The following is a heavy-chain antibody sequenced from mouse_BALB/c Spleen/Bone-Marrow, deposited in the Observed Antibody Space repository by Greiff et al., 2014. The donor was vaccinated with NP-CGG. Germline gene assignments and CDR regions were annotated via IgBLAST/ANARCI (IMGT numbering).Heavy chain of an antibody. Sequence: EVNVVESGAELVKPGASVKLSCTASGFNIKDTYIHWVKQRPEQGLEWIGRIDPANADTKYGPKFQGKATITADTSSNTVYLQFISLTSEDTAIYYCVRAARTFDYWGQGTTLTVSS. CDR2: IDPANADT. J-gene: IGHJ2*01. CDR3: VRAARTFDY. D-gene: IGHD3-1*01. V-gene: IGHV14-3*02. CDR1: GFNIKDTY.